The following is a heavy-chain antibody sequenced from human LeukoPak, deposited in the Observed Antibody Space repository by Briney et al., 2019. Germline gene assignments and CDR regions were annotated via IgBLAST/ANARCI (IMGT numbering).Heavy chain of an antibody. CDR2: IYSGGST. J-gene: IGHJ6*02. D-gene: IGHD3-10*01. V-gene: IGHV3-66*01. Sequence: GGSLRLSCAASGFTVSSNYMSWVRQAPGKGLEWVSVIYSGGSTYYADSVKGRFTISRDNSKNTLYLQMNSLRDEDTAVYYCARRTSGSDYYYAMDVWGQGTTVTVSS. CDR1: GFTVSSNY. CDR3: ARRTSGSDYYYAMDV.